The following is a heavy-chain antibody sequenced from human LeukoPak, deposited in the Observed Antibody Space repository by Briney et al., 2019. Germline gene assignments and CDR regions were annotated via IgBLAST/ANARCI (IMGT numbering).Heavy chain of an antibody. D-gene: IGHD4-11*01. CDR2: INSDGSST. J-gene: IGHJ4*02. CDR3: ARASTVTYYFDY. Sequence: GGSLRLSCAASGFTFSSYWMHWVRQAPGKGLVWVSRINSDGSSTSYADSVKGRFTISRDNAKNTLHLQMNSLRAEDTAVYYCARASTVTYYFDYWGQGTLVTVSS. V-gene: IGHV3-74*01. CDR1: GFTFSSYW.